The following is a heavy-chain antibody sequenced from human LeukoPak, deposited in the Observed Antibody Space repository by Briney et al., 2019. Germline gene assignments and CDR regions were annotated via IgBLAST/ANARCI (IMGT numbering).Heavy chain of an antibody. CDR3: ARVDYYDRSGYFDY. J-gene: IGHJ4*02. Sequence: GKSLKISCEGSGYSFSNYWLGWVRPMPGKGLEWMGIIYPGDSDTRYSPSFQGQVTISADKSISTAYLQWSSLKASDTAMYYCARVDYYDRSGYFDYWGQGTQVTVSS. V-gene: IGHV5-51*01. D-gene: IGHD3-22*01. CDR1: GYSFSNYW. CDR2: IYPGDSDT.